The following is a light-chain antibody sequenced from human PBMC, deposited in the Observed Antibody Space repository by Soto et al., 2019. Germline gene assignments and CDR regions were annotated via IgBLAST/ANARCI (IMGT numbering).Light chain of an antibody. CDR2: DVS. Sequence: QSALTQPASVSGSPGQSITISCTGTSSDVGGYNYVSGYQHHPGKAPKLIIYDVSNRPSGVSNRFSGSKSGNTASLTISGLQPEDEADYYCSSYTTSNTRQIVFGTGTKVTVL. CDR1: SSDVGGYNY. CDR3: SSYTTSNTRQIV. J-gene: IGLJ1*01. V-gene: IGLV2-14*03.